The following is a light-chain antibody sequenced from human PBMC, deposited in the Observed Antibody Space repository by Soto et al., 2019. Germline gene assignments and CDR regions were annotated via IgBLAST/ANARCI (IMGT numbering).Light chain of an antibody. V-gene: IGLV2-8*01. CDR1: SSNVGGYNY. CDR3: SSYAGNGYV. CDR2: EVS. J-gene: IGLJ1*01. Sequence: SALTQPPSASGSPGQSVTISCTGASSNVGGYNYVSWYQQHPGKAPKLMIYEVSKRPSGVPDRFSGSKSGNTASLTVSGLQAEDEADYFSSSYAGNGYVLGTVTNVTV.